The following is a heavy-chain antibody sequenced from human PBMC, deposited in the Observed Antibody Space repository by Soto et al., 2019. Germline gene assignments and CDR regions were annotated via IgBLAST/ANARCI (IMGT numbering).Heavy chain of an antibody. J-gene: IGHJ4*02. D-gene: IGHD1-26*01. Sequence: PGESLKISCKASGYTFTNYWIGWVRQVPGKGLEWMGNIYPGDSDTRYSPSFQGQVTISADKSINTVFLQWNSLKASDTAMYYCARRCSGCSLFDFGGQGMLVTVS. CDR2: IYPGDSDT. V-gene: IGHV5-51*01. CDR3: ARRCSGCSLFDF. CDR1: GYTFTNYW.